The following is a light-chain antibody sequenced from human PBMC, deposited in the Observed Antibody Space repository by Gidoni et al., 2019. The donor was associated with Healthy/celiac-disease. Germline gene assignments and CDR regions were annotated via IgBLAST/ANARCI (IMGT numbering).Light chain of an antibody. Sequence: QSAMTQPRSVFGSTGGSDHISCTGTSSDVGGYNYVSWYQQHPGNAPKLMIYDLSKRRSGVPDRFSGSKAGNTAALTISGLQDEDEADYYCCSYAGSYTFHVVFGGGTKLTVL. CDR1: SSDVGGYNY. J-gene: IGLJ2*01. CDR3: CSYAGSYTFHVV. CDR2: DLS. V-gene: IGLV2-11*01.